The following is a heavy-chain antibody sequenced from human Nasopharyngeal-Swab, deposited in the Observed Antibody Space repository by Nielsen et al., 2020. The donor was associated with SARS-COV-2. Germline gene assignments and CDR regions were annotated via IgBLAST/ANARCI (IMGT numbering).Heavy chain of an antibody. D-gene: IGHD2-15*01. V-gene: IGHV4-59*01. CDR1: GGSISSYY. Sequence: SETLSLTRTVSGGSISSYYWSWIRQPPGKGLEWIGYIYYSGSTNYNPSLKSRVTISVDTSKNQFSLKLSSVTAADTAVYYCASLLRSYCSGGSCYPNGMDVWGQGTTVTVSS. CDR2: IYYSGST. J-gene: IGHJ6*02. CDR3: ASLLRSYCSGGSCYPNGMDV.